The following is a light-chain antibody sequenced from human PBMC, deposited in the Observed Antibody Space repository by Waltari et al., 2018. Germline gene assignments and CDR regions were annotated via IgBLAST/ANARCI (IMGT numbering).Light chain of an antibody. Sequence: EIVLTQSPGTLSLSPGDRATLSYRASQSVSRTLAWYQQKPGQAPSLLIYGASIRATGVPDRFSGSGSGTDFSLTISRLEPEDFAVYYCQHYVTLPVTFGQGTKVEIK. J-gene: IGKJ1*01. CDR3: QHYVTLPVT. V-gene: IGKV3-20*01. CDR1: QSVSRT. CDR2: GAS.